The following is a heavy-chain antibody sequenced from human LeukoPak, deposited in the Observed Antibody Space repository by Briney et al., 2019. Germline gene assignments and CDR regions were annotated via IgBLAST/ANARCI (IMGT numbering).Heavy chain of an antibody. J-gene: IGHJ4*02. CDR3: ARDRNLGELSF. Sequence: GGSLRLSCAAAGLTFSSYWMHWVRQAPAKGLTWVSRINSDASSTSYADSVKGRFTISRDNAKNTLYLQMNSLRAEDTAVYYCARDRNLGELSFWGQGTLVTVSS. CDR1: GLTFSSYW. V-gene: IGHV3-74*01. CDR2: INSDASST. D-gene: IGHD3-16*02.